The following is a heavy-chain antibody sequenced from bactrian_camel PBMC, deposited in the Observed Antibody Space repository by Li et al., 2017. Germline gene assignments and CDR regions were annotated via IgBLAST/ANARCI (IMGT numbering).Heavy chain of an antibody. CDR2: INTGGGST. CDR1: ADALMY. Sequence: VQLVESGGGSAQVGGSLRLSCAASADALMYMAWFRQAPGQEREGVAAINTGGGSTYYSDSVKGRFAISRDNAKGTVYLQMNSLKPEDSAMYYCAAAPSCGETAPSGWYDFGYWGQGTQVTVS. J-gene: IGHJ6*01. V-gene: IGHV3S40*01. D-gene: IGHD6*01. CDR3: AAAPSCGETAPSGWYDFGY.